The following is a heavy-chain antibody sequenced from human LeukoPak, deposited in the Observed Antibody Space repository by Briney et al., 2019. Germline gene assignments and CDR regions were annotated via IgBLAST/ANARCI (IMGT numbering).Heavy chain of an antibody. Sequence: PGGSLRLPCAASGITFSSSAMSWVRQAPGKGLEWVSAISGSGGSTYYADSVKGRFTISRDNSKKTLYLQMNSLRAEDTAVYYCARDQWLALQHWGQGTLVTVSS. CDR3: ARDQWLALQH. CDR2: ISGSGGST. V-gene: IGHV3-23*01. J-gene: IGHJ1*01. D-gene: IGHD6-19*01. CDR1: GITFSSSA.